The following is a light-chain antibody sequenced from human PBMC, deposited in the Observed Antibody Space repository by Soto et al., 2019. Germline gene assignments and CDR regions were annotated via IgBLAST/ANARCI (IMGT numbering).Light chain of an antibody. CDR1: QSVSSN. CDR3: QQYDNWPFT. CDR2: GAS. V-gene: IGKV3-15*01. J-gene: IGKJ3*01. Sequence: EIVMTQSPATLSVSPGERATLSCRARQSVSSNLAWYQQKLGQAPRLLIYGASTRATGIPARFSGSGSGTEFTLPISSLPSEDCAVYYCQQYDNWPFTFGPGTKVDIK.